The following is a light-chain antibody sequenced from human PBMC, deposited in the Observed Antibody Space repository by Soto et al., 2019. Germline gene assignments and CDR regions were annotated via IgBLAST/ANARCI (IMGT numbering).Light chain of an antibody. CDR3: PSFTSACTSYTSGSTCYV. V-gene: IGLV2-14*01. Sequence: QSALTQPASVSGSPGQSITISCTGTSSDVGGYNYVSWYQQHPGKAPKLMIYEVTNRPSGVSNRFSGFKSGNQASLTISGLQAEDEADYYCPSFTSACTSYTSGSTCYVFGTGTKVTVL. CDR2: EVT. J-gene: IGLJ1*01. CDR1: SSDVGGYNY.